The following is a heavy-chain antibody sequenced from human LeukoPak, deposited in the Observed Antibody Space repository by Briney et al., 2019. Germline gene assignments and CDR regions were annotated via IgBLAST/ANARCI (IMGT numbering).Heavy chain of an antibody. Sequence: PSETLSLTXTVSGGSISSYYWSWIRQPAGKGLEWIGRIYTSGSTNYNPSPTSRFTMSVDTSKKQFSLKLSSVTAADTAVYYCARDVGYYDSSGYYHYFDYWGQGTLVTVSS. CDR2: IYTSGST. V-gene: IGHV4-4*07. CDR3: ARDVGYYDSSGYYHYFDY. CDR1: GGSISSYY. D-gene: IGHD3-22*01. J-gene: IGHJ4*02.